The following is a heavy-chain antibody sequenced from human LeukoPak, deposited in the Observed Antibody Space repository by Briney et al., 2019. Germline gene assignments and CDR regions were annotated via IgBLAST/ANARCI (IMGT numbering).Heavy chain of an antibody. D-gene: IGHD4-17*01. J-gene: IGHJ4*02. Sequence: KPSETLSLTCTVSGYSISSGYYWGWIRQPPGKGLERIGSIYQSGSTYYNPSLKSRVTISVDTSKNQFSLKLSSVTAADTAVYYCARDTTLTTPGYWGQGTLVTVSS. CDR3: ARDTTLTTPGY. CDR1: GYSISSGYY. V-gene: IGHV4-38-2*02. CDR2: IYQSGST.